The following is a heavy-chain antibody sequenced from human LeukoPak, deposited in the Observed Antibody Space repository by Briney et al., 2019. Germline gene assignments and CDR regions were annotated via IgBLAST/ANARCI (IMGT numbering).Heavy chain of an antibody. CDR1: GGTFSSYV. Sequence: SVKVSCKAFGGTFSSYVITWVRQAPGQGLEWMGGIIPFFGAANYAQNFQGRVTITADESTSTAYMELSSLRSEDTAVYYCARGPSDYGDSNYFDYWGQGTLVTVSS. D-gene: IGHD4-17*01. V-gene: IGHV1-69*13. CDR2: IIPFFGAA. CDR3: ARGPSDYGDSNYFDY. J-gene: IGHJ4*02.